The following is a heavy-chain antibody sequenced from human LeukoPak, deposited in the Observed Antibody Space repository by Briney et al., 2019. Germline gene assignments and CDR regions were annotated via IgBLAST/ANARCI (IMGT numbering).Heavy chain of an antibody. V-gene: IGHV4-59*08. Sequence: SETLSLTCTVSGGSISSYYWSWIRQPPGKGLEWIGYIYYSGSTNYNPSLKSRVTISVDTSKNQFSLKLSSVTAADTAVYYCARHAGSGSYGLFDYWGQGTLVTVSS. CDR3: ARHAGSGSYGLFDY. CDR2: IYYSGST. D-gene: IGHD1-26*01. CDR1: GGSISSYY. J-gene: IGHJ4*02.